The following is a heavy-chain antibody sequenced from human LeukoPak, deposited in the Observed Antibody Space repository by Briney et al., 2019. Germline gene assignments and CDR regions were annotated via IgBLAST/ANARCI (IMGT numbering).Heavy chain of an antibody. CDR2: IYYSGST. V-gene: IGHV4-39*07. J-gene: IGHJ4*02. Sequence: SETLSLTCTVSGGSISSSSYYWGWIRQPPGKGLEWIGSIYYSGSTYYNPSLKSRVTISVDTSKNQFSMKLSSVTAADTAVYYCARDPMWGSGSYSRNPYFDYWGQGTLVTVSS. D-gene: IGHD3-10*01. CDR1: GGSISSSSYY. CDR3: ARDPMWGSGSYSRNPYFDY.